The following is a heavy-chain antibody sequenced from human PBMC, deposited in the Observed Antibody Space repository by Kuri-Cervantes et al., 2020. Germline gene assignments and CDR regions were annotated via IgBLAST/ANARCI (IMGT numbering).Heavy chain of an antibody. CDR1: GGSISSGDYY. D-gene: IGHD2-2*01. CDR3: ARALKGYCSSTSCYMDV. CDR2: IYYSGST. Sequence: SETLSLTCTVSGGSISSGDYYWSWIRQPPGKGLEWIGYIYYSGSTYYNPSLKSRVTISVDTSKNQISLKLSSVTAADTAVYYCARALKGYCSSTSCYMDVWGQGTTVTVSS. J-gene: IGHJ6*02. V-gene: IGHV4-30-4*02.